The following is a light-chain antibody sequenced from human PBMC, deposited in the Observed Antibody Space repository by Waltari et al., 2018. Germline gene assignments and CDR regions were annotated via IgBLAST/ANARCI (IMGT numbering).Light chain of an antibody. J-gene: IGLJ2*01. CDR2: DVT. Sequence: QSALTQPASVSGSPGQSIATSGTGTTRALGYINFVSWYQQNPGKAPKLIIYDVTGRPSGVSDRFSGSKSGNTASLTISGLQAEDEADYYCSSYTSSRTLIFGGGTKVTV. CDR3: SSYTSSRTLI. CDR1: TRALGYINF. V-gene: IGLV2-14*01.